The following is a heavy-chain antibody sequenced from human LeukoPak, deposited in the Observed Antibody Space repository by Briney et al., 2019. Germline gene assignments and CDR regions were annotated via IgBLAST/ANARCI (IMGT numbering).Heavy chain of an antibody. CDR2: INPNSGGT. J-gene: IGHJ3*02. V-gene: IGHV1-2*02. D-gene: IGHD5-18*01. CDR3: ARSGVIQLWLLDLDAFDI. CDR1: GYTFTGYY. Sequence: ASVKVSCKASGYTFTGYYMHWVRQAPGQGLEWMGWINPNSGGTNYAQKFQGRVTMTRDTSISTAYMELSRLRSDDTAVYYCARSGVIQLWLLDLDAFDIWGQGTMVTVSS.